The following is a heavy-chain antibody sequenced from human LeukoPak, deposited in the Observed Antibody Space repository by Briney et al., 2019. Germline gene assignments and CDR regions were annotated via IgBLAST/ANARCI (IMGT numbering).Heavy chain of an antibody. CDR3: ARAQEGCSRSSCYLGP. D-gene: IGHD2-2*01. CDR2: IHHSGRT. V-gene: IGHV4-4*02. J-gene: IGHJ5*02. Sequence: SGTLPLTCAISGASITSTNWWVWVRRPPGKGLEWIGEIHHSGRTNYNPSLRRRVAMSLEKSNNQFYLRLSSVAAADTALYYCARAQEGCSRSSCYLGPWGQGTQVTVSS. CDR1: GASITSTNW.